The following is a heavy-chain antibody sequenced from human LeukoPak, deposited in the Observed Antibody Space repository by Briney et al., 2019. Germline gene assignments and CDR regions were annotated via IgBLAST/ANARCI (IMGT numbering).Heavy chain of an antibody. CDR1: GGSISSYY. CDR3: ARHGGYYCSSTSCFSQRVGAFDI. CDR2: IYYSGST. V-gene: IGHV4-39*01. J-gene: IGHJ3*02. D-gene: IGHD2-2*01. Sequence: SETLSLTCTVSGGSISSYYWSWIRQPPGKGLEWIGSIYYSGSTYYNPSLKSRVTISVDTSKNQFSLKLSSVTAADTAVYYCARHGGYYCSSTSCFSQRVGAFDIWGQGTMVTVSS.